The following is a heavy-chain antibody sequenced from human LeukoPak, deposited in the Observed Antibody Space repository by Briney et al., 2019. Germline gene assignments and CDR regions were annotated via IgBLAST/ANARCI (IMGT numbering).Heavy chain of an antibody. J-gene: IGHJ4*02. D-gene: IGHD3-22*01. CDR3: ARVYYDSSGSKIDY. CDR1: GFTFSDHY. CDR2: TRNKANSYTT. V-gene: IGHV3-72*01. Sequence: GGSLRLSCAASGFTFSDHYMDWVRQAPGKGLEWFGRTRNKANSYTTEYAASVKGRFTISRDDSKNPLYLQMNSLKTEDTAVYYCARVYYDSSGSKIDYWGQGTLVTVSS.